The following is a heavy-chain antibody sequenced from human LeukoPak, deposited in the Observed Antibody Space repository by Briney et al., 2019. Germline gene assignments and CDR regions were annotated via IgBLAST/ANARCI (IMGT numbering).Heavy chain of an antibody. Sequence: GGSLRLSCAASGFSFSGEAMSWVRQAPGRGLERVSSVRERSPSPTYADSVKGRFTVSRDNSKNTMWLQMNGLRAEDTAVYYCAKGTKDYGSGSHNFDFWGQGILVTVSS. J-gene: IGHJ4*02. CDR3: AKGTKDYGSGSHNFDF. CDR1: GFSFSGEA. V-gene: IGHV3-23*01. D-gene: IGHD3-10*01. CDR2: VRERSPSP.